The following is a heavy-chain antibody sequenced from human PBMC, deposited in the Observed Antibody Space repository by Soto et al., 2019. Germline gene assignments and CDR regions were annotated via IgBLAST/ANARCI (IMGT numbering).Heavy chain of an antibody. V-gene: IGHV1-18*01. J-gene: IGHJ5*02. Sequence: QVQLVQSGGEVKKPGASVKVSCKASGYTFTNYGISWVRQAPGQGLEWMGWINVYNGNTKYAQKVQGRVTMTTDTXTXTVXMELRSLRSDDTAVYYGARGVGSGSYYNQYNWFDPWGQGTLVTVSS. D-gene: IGHD3-10*01. CDR1: GYTFTNYG. CDR2: INVYNGNT. CDR3: ARGVGSGSYYNQYNWFDP.